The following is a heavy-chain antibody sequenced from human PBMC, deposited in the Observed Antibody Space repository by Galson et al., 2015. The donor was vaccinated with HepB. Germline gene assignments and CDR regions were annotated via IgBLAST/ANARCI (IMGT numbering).Heavy chain of an antibody. V-gene: IGHV4-59*08. CDR3: ARRAAGNYDFWSFDY. CDR2: ISYSGST. D-gene: IGHD3-3*01. Sequence: ETLSLTCSVSGGSISSYYWSWIRQPPGKGLQWIGYISYSGSTIYNPSLKSRVTISVDTSKNQFSLKLTSVTAADAAVYYCARRAAGNYDFWSFDYWGQGTLVTVSS. CDR1: GGSISSYY. J-gene: IGHJ4*02.